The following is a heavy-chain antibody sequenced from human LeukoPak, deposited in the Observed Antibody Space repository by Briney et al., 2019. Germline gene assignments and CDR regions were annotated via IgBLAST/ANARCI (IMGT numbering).Heavy chain of an antibody. J-gene: IGHJ4*02. CDR3: AKGSYYDSSGSFYFDY. CDR2: IYSGGST. Sequence: PGGSLRLSCAASGFTFSGYAMSWVRQAPGKGLEWVSVIYSGGSTYYADSVKGRFTISRDNSKNTLYLQMNSLRAEDTAVYYCAKGSYYDSSGSFYFDYWGQGTLVTVSS. D-gene: IGHD3-22*01. CDR1: GFTFSGYA. V-gene: IGHV3-23*03.